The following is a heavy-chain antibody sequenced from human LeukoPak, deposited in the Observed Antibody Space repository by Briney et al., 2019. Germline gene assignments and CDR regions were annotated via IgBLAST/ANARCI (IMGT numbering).Heavy chain of an antibody. CDR3: TRDETPQSATYYYGSGSHTDAFDI. J-gene: IGHJ3*02. CDR1: GFTLSSFE. D-gene: IGHD3-10*01. Sequence: GGSLRLSCAASGFTLSSFEMNWVRQAPGMGLEWVAYKSYDGSIEKYADSVKGRFTISRDNSKNTLYLQMNSLRAEDTAVYYCTRDETPQSATYYYGSGSHTDAFDIWGQGTMVTVSS. V-gene: IGHV3-30*04. CDR2: KSYDGSIE.